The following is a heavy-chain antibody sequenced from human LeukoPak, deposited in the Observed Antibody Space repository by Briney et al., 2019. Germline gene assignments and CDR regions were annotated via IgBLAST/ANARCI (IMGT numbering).Heavy chain of an antibody. D-gene: IGHD3-22*01. CDR3: AKESSGPSGFDC. J-gene: IGHJ4*02. V-gene: IGHV3-23*01. Sequence: GGSLRLSCAASGFTLSNYGMNWVRQAPGKGLEWVSAISGSGGSTYYADSVKGRFTISRDNAKNSLYLQMNSLRADDTALYYCAKESSGPSGFDCWGQGTLVTVSS. CDR1: GFTLSNYG. CDR2: ISGSGGST.